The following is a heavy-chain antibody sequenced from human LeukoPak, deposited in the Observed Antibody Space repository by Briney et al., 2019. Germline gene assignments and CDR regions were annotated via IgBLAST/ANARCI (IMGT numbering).Heavy chain of an antibody. J-gene: IGHJ2*01. CDR1: GGSISSYY. CDR2: IYYSGST. Sequence: SETLSLTGTVSGGSISSYYWSWIRQPPGKGLEWIGYIYYSGSTNYNPSLKSRVTISVDTSKNQFSLKLSSVTAADTAVYYCARDRDYDFWSGYYRPYWYFDLWGRGTLVTVSS. D-gene: IGHD3-3*01. CDR3: ARDRDYDFWSGYYRPYWYFDL. V-gene: IGHV4-59*01.